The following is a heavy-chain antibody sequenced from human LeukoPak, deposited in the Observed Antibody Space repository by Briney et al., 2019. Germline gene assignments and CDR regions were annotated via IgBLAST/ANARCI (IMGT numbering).Heavy chain of an antibody. CDR1: GFTFSSYE. CDR2: IRYDGSNK. Sequence: QPGGSLRLSCAASGFTFSSYEMNWVRQAPGKGLEWVAFIRYDGSNKYYADSVKGRFTISRDNSKNTLYLQMNSLRAEDTAVYYCANIAQFQAQDYWGQGTLVTVSS. J-gene: IGHJ4*02. CDR3: ANIAQFQAQDY. V-gene: IGHV3-30*02. D-gene: IGHD6-13*01.